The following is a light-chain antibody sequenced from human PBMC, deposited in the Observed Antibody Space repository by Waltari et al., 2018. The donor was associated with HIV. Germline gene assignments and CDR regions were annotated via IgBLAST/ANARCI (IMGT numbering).Light chain of an antibody. CDR3: CSYAGNYSVI. Sequence: QSALTQPRSVSGSPGQSVTISCTGTSSDVGDYDFVSWYQQHPAKAPKLMIYDVSKRPSGVPDRFSGSKSGNTASLTISGLQADDEGDYYCCSYAGNYSVIFGGGAKLTVL. CDR1: SSDVGDYDF. V-gene: IGLV2-11*01. J-gene: IGLJ2*01. CDR2: DVS.